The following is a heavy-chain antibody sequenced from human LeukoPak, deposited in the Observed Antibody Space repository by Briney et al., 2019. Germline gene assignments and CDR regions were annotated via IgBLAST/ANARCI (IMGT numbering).Heavy chain of an antibody. Sequence: SETLSLTCTVSGGSISSGGYYWSWIRQPPGKGLEWIGYIYYSGSTYYNPSLKSRVTISVDTSKNQFSLKLSSVTAADTAVYYCARAQLGGTFDYWGQGTLVTVSS. V-gene: IGHV4-30-4*08. CDR2: IYYSGST. J-gene: IGHJ4*02. CDR3: ARAQLGGTFDY. D-gene: IGHD7-27*01. CDR1: GGSISSGGYY.